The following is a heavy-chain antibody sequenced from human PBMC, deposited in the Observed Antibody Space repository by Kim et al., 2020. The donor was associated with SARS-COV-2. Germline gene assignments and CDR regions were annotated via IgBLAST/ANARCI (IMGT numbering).Heavy chain of an antibody. CDR1: GYTFTSYY. CDR2: INPSGGST. J-gene: IGHJ3*02. Sequence: ASVKVSCKASGYTFTSYYMHWVRQAPGQGLEWMGIINPSGGSTSYAQKFQGRVTMTRDTSTSTVYMELSSLRSEDTAVYYCARENAPKGYCSGGSCYPLAGAGSDAFDIWGQGTMVTVSS. V-gene: IGHV1-46*01. D-gene: IGHD2-15*01. CDR3: ARENAPKGYCSGGSCYPLAGAGSDAFDI.